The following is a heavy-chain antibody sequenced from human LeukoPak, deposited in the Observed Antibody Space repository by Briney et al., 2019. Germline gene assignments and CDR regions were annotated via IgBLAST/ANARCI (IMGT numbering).Heavy chain of an antibody. D-gene: IGHD6-13*01. Sequence: PGGSLRLSCAASGFTFSSYSMNWVRQAPGKGLEWVSSISSSSSYIYYADSVKGRFTISRDNAKNSLYLQMNSLRAEDTAVYYCARDCHSSSWYNWFDPWGQGTLVTVSS. V-gene: IGHV3-21*01. CDR2: ISSSSSYI. CDR3: ARDCHSSSWYNWFDP. J-gene: IGHJ5*02. CDR1: GFTFSSYS.